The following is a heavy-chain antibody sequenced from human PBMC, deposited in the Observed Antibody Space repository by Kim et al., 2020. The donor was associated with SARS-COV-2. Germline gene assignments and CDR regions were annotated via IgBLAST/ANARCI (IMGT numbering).Heavy chain of an antibody. Sequence: GGSLRLSCAASGFTFDDYAMHWVRQAPGKGLEWVSGISWNSGSIGYADSVKGRYTISRDNAKNSLYLQMNSLRAEDTALYYCAKVDGYNYYFDYWGQGTLVTVSS. J-gene: IGHJ4*02. CDR1: GFTFDDYA. V-gene: IGHV3-9*01. CDR3: AKVDGYNYYFDY. CDR2: ISWNSGSI. D-gene: IGHD5-12*01.